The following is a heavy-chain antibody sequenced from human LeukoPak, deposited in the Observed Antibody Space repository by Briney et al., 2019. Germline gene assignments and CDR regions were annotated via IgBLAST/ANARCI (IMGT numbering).Heavy chain of an antibody. V-gene: IGHV3-21*01. Sequence: GGSLRLSCAASGFTFSSYSMNWVRQAPGKGLEWVSSISSSSSYIYYADSVKGRFTISRDNAKNSLYLQMNSLRAEDTAVYYCARDSDILTGYSADFDYRGQGTLVTVSS. D-gene: IGHD3-9*01. CDR3: ARDSDILTGYSADFDY. CDR1: GFTFSSYS. CDR2: ISSSSSYI. J-gene: IGHJ4*02.